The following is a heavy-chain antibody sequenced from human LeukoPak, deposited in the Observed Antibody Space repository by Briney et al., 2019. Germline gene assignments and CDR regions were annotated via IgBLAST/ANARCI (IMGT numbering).Heavy chain of an antibody. J-gene: IGHJ4*02. V-gene: IGHV4-59*12. CDR1: GGSMSSYY. D-gene: IGHD4/OR15-4a*01. CDR3: AREEKGAYDY. Sequence: PSETLSLTCTVSGGSMSSYYWTWIRQPPGKGLEWIGCVYHSGSTYYNPSLKSRVTISVDRSKNQFSLKLSSVTAADTAVYYCAREEKGAYDYWGQGTLVTVSS. CDR2: VYHSGST.